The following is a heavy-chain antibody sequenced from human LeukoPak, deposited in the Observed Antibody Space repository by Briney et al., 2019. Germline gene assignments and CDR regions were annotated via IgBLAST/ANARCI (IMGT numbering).Heavy chain of an antibody. V-gene: IGHV3-30*18. CDR3: AKDSRGYSDYFDY. D-gene: IGHD3-22*01. J-gene: IGHJ4*02. CDR2: ISYDGSNK. Sequence: GGSLRLSCAASGFTFSSYGMHWVRQAPGKGLEWVAVISYDGSNKYYADSVKGRFTISRDNSKNTLYLQMNSLRAEDTAVYYCAKDSRGYSDYFDYWGRGTLVTVSS. CDR1: GFTFSSYG.